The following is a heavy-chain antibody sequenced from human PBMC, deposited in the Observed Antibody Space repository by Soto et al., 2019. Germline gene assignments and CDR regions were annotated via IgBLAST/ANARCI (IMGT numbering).Heavy chain of an antibody. Sequence: GGSLRLSCAASGFTLSSYAMSWVRQAPGKGLEWVSAISSSGGSTYYADSVKGRFTISRDNSKNTLYLQMNSLRAEDTAVYYCAKSHLQWLVPGAFEIWGQGTMVPVSS. J-gene: IGHJ3*02. D-gene: IGHD6-19*01. V-gene: IGHV3-23*01. CDR3: AKSHLQWLVPGAFEI. CDR1: GFTLSSYA. CDR2: ISSSGGST.